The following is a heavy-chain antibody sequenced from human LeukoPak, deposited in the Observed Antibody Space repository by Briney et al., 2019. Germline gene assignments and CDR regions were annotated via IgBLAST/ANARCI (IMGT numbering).Heavy chain of an antibody. V-gene: IGHV4-59*01. CDR1: GGSISSYY. D-gene: IGHD3-10*01. Sequence: PSETLSLNCTGSGGSISSYYWSWIRQPPGKALEWIGYIYYSGSTNYNPSLKSRVTISVDTSKNQFSLKLSSVTAADTAVYYCARAPMVRAGWFDPWGQGTLVTVYS. J-gene: IGHJ5*02. CDR3: ARAPMVRAGWFDP. CDR2: IYYSGST.